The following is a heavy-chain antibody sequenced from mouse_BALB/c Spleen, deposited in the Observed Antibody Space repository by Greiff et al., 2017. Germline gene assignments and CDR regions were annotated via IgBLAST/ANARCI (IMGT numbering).Heavy chain of an antibody. Sequence: EVQRVESGGGLVKPGGSLKLSCAASGFAFSSYDMSWVRQTPEKRLEWVAYISSGGGSTYYPDTVKGRFTISRDNAKNTLYLQMSSLKSEDTAMYYCARLAWAFAYWGQGTLVTVSA. CDR2: ISSGGGST. CDR3: ARLAWAFAY. V-gene: IGHV5-12-1*01. J-gene: IGHJ3*01. CDR1: GFAFSSYD.